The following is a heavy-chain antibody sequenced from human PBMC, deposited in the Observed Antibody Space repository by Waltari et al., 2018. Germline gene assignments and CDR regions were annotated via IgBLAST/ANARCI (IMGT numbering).Heavy chain of an antibody. D-gene: IGHD5-18*01. J-gene: IGHJ6*02. CDR3: TRRVDTGVDNYYYSGLDV. CDR2: VRNKLNSYAT. V-gene: IGHV3-73*01. CDR1: EFTFSDSA. Sequence: EVQLVESGGGLVQPGGSLKLSCAASEFTFSDSAIHWVRQASGKGLECVGRVRNKLNSYATAYAASVKGRFTVSRDDSKNTAYLQMNSLKTEDTAIYYCTRRVDTGVDNYYYSGLDVWGRGTTVTVSS.